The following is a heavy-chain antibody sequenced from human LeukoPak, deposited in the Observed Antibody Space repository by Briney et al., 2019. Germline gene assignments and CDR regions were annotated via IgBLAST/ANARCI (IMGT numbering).Heavy chain of an antibody. CDR3: ARDPRGYDSSGYYYYGMDV. D-gene: IGHD3-22*01. CDR1: GGSISSYY. CDR2: IYTSGST. V-gene: IGHV4-4*07. J-gene: IGHJ6*02. Sequence: SETLSLTCTVSGGSISSYYWSWIRQPAGKGLEWIGRIYTSGSTYYNPSLKSRVTISVDTSKNQFSLKLSSVTAADTAVYYCARDPRGYDSSGYYYYGMDVWGQGTTVTVSS.